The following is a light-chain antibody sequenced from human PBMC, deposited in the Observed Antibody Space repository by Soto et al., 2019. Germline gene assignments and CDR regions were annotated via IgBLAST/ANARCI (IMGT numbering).Light chain of an antibody. CDR3: QQYGSSPQT. J-gene: IGKJ1*01. CDR2: GAS. CDR1: QYVSVRF. Sequence: EIVLTPSPGTLSLSPGESATLSCRASQYVSVRFLAWYQQKPGQAPRLLIYGASDRATGIPDRFTGSGSGTDFTLTINRLEPEDFAVYFCQQYGSSPQTFGQGTKVDI. V-gene: IGKV3-20*01.